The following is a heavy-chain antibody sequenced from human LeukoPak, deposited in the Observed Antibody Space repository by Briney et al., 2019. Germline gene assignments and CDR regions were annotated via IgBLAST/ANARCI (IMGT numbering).Heavy chain of an antibody. CDR2: IKSDGSSA. D-gene: IGHD6-13*01. CDR3: ARAIAAAGAY. V-gene: IGHV3-74*01. Sequence: GGSLRLSCAASGFTFSSYWMHWVRQAPGKGLVWVSRIKSDGSSASYADSVKGRFTISRDNAKNAVYLQMNSLRAEDTAVYYCARAIAAAGAYWGQGTLVTVSS. J-gene: IGHJ4*02. CDR1: GFTFSSYW.